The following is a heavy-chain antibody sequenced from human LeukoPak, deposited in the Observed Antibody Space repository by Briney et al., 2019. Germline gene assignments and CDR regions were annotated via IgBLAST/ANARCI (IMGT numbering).Heavy chain of an antibody. J-gene: IGHJ6*02. CDR1: GGSISSSSYY. Sequence: SETLSLTCTVSGGSISSSSYYWGWIRQPPGKGLEWIGSIYYSGSTYYNPSLKSRVTISVDTSKNQFSLKLSSVTAADTAVYYCARLPRQGTTGTTPGFRAGYYYYYGMDVWGQGTTVTVSS. CDR3: ARLPRQGTTGTTPGFRAGYYYYYGMDV. CDR2: IYYSGST. D-gene: IGHD1-1*01. V-gene: IGHV4-39*01.